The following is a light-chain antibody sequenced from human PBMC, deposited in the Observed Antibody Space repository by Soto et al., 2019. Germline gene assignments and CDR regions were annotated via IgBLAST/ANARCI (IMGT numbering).Light chain of an antibody. CDR1: QSISNW. Sequence: DIQMTQSPPTLSASVGDRVTITCLASQSISNWLAWYQQKPGKAPKLLIYKASSLESGVPSRFSGSGSGTEFTLTISSLQPDDFATYYCQQYNSYSTTFGGGTKVDIK. CDR3: QQYNSYSTT. V-gene: IGKV1-5*03. J-gene: IGKJ4*01. CDR2: KAS.